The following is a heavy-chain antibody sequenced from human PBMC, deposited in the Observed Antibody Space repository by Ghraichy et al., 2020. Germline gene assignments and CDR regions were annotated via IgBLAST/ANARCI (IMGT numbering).Heavy chain of an antibody. D-gene: IGHD6-13*01. V-gene: IGHV3-21*01. Sequence: GGSLRLSCAASGLAFSSYSMNWVRQAPGKGLEWVSSISRSSTYIYYADSVKGRFTISRDNAKNSLYLQMNSLRVEDTAVYYCARDSDIPAPGTTYLYYMDVWGKGTTVTVSS. J-gene: IGHJ6*03. CDR3: ARDSDIPAPGTTYLYYMDV. CDR2: ISRSSTYI. CDR1: GLAFSSYS.